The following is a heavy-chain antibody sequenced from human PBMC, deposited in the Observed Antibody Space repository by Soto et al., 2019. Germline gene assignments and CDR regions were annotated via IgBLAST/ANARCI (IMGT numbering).Heavy chain of an antibody. J-gene: IGHJ5*02. V-gene: IGHV4-38-2*02. CDR2: MYHSGST. D-gene: IGHD3-10*01. CDR1: GYSINSGYY. CDR3: ARDAITAVRGVNSWFDP. Sequence: PSETLSLTCAVSGYSINSGYYWGWIRQPPGKGLEWIGSMYHSGSTYYNPSLKSRVTISVDTSKNQFSLKLSSVTAADTAVYYCARDAITAVRGVNSWFDPWGQGTLVTVSS.